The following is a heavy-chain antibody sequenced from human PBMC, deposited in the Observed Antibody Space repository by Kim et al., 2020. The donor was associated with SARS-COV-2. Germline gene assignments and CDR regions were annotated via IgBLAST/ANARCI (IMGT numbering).Heavy chain of an antibody. D-gene: IGHD1-1*01. Sequence: TNYQASRKGRFPISRDNSTNTVYLQMNSLRAEDTAVYYCARDWNADKYFDSWGQGTLVTVSS. CDR3: ARDWNADKYFDS. CDR2: T. J-gene: IGHJ4*02. V-gene: IGHV3-66*01.